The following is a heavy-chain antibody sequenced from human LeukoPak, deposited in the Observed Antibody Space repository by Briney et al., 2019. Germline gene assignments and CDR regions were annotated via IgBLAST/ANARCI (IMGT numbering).Heavy chain of an antibody. CDR2: IKANSGDT. CDR1: GFTLIDY. D-gene: IGHD6-13*01. J-gene: IGHJ6*03. V-gene: IGHV1-2*02. CDR3: ARADSVPAGDYHYWYMDV. Sequence: ASVKVSCKASGFTLIDYIHWVRQDPRQGLQWMGWIKANSGDTEYAQKFQGRVTMTRDPSISTVYRELSSLRSDDTAVYYCARADSVPAGDYHYWYMDVWGKGTTVTVSS.